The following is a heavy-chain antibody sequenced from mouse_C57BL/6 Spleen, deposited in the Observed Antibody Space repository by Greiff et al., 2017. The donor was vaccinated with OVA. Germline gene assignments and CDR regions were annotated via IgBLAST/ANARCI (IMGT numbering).Heavy chain of an antibody. CDR2: FIPSSGYT. Sequence: VQLQQSGAELAKPGASVKLSCKASGYTFTSYWMHWVKQRPGQGLEWIGYFIPSSGYTKYNQKFKDKATLTADKSSSTAYMQLSSVTYDDSAVYYCAREEDYNPFAYWGKGTLVTVYA. V-gene: IGHV1-7*01. J-gene: IGHJ3*01. D-gene: IGHD2-4*01. CDR3: AREEDYNPFAY. CDR1: GYTFTSYW.